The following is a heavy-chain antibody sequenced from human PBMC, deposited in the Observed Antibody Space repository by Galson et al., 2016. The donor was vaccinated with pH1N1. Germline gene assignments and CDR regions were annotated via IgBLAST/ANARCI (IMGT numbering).Heavy chain of an antibody. CDR3: IREYWSLYH. CDR2: IKQDGSDQ. J-gene: IGHJ5*02. Sequence: ETLSLTCGVSGGSISSGNWWSWVRQPPGKGLEWVASIKQDGSDQNYVDSVKGRFTISRDNAKNSLYLQMDSLGAEDTAVYYCIREYWSLYHWGQGTLVTVST. V-gene: IGHV3-7*01. CDR1: GGSISSGNW. D-gene: IGHD2-8*02.